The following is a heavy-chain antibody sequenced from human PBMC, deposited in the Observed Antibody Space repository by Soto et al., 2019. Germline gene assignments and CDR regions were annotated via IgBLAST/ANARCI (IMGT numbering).Heavy chain of an antibody. J-gene: IGHJ6*02. CDR1: GFTFSSYA. CDR3: GKDMSYYDSSGYYSGYYYYGMDV. CDR2: ISGRTDST. V-gene: IGHV3-23*01. D-gene: IGHD3-22*01. Sequence: EVQLLESGGGLVQPGGSLRLSCAASGFTFSSYALSWVRQAPGKGLEWVSGISGRTDSTYYAESVKGRFNISRDKSKNPLYLQMNSLGAEDTAVYFCGKDMSYYDSSGYYSGYYYYGMDVWGQGTTVTVSS.